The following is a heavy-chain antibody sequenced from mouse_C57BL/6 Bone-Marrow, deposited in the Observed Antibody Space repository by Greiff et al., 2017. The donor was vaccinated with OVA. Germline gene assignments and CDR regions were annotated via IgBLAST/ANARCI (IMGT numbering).Heavy chain of an antibody. V-gene: IGHV1-62-2*01. CDR2: FYPGSGSI. CDR3: ARHEVGEDYSYYFDY. D-gene: IGHD1-1*01. CDR1: GYTFTEYT. Sequence: VKVVESGAELARPGASVKLSCKASGYTFTEYTIHWVKQRSGQGLEWIGWFYPGSGSIKYNEKFKDKATLTADKSSSTVYMELSRLTSEDSAVYFCARHEVGEDYSYYFDYWGQGTTLTVSS. J-gene: IGHJ2*01.